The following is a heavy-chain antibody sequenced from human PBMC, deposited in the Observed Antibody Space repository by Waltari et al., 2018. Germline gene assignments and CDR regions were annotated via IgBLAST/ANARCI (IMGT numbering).Heavy chain of an antibody. J-gene: IGHJ4*02. CDR3: VLYSSIVLGDY. CDR1: GFIFSKYW. CDR2: INTDGSIT. D-gene: IGHD6-13*01. V-gene: IGHV3-74*01. Sequence: EVQLVESGGGLVQPGGSLRLSCAASGFIFSKYWMNWVRQAPGKGLVSVSQINTDGSITSYADSVKGRFTISRDNAKNTLYLQMNSLRAEDTALYFCVLYSSIVLGDYWGQGNLVTVSS.